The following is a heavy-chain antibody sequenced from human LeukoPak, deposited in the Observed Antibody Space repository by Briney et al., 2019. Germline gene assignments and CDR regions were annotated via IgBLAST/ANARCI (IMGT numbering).Heavy chain of an antibody. D-gene: IGHD3-22*01. CDR1: GYTFTSYY. Sequence: GASVKVSCTASGYTFTSYYMHWVRQAPGQGLEWMGIINPSGGSTSYAQKFQGRVTMTRDTSTSTVYMELSSLRSEDTAVYYCARDRYYYDSSGYYYVDYWGQGTLVTVSS. V-gene: IGHV1-46*01. CDR2: INPSGGST. J-gene: IGHJ4*02. CDR3: ARDRYYYDSSGYYYVDY.